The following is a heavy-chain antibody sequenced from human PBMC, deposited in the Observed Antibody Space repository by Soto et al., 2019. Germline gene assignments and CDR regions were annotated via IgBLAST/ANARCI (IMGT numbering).Heavy chain of an antibody. J-gene: IGHJ4*02. CDR3: ARGLRLRWQACEDY. CDR1: GGSFSGYY. V-gene: IGHV4-34*01. CDR2: INHSGST. D-gene: IGHD4-17*01. Sequence: QVQLQQWGAGLLKPSETLSLTCAVYGGSFSGYYWRWVRQPPGKGLEWIGEINHSGSTNYNPSLKSRVTISVDTSKNQFSLKLSSVTAADTAVYYCARGLRLRWQACEDYWGQGTLVTVSS.